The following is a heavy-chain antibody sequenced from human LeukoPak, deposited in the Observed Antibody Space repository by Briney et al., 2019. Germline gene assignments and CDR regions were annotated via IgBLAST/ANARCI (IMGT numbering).Heavy chain of an antibody. CDR3: ARLYYYDSSGYYYGAGFDI. CDR1: GFTVSSNY. J-gene: IGHJ3*02. D-gene: IGHD3-22*01. CDR2: IYSGGST. V-gene: IGHV3-66*01. Sequence: GGSLRLSCAASGFTVSSNYMSWVRQAPGKGLEWVSVIYSGGSTYYADSVKGRFTISRDNSKNTLYLQMNSLRAEDTAVYYCARLYYYDSSGYYYGAGFDIWGQGTMVTVSS.